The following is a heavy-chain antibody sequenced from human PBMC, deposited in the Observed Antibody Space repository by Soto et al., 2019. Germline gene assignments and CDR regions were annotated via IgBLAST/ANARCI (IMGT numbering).Heavy chain of an antibody. J-gene: IGHJ4*02. CDR3: ARDHYDSSGYLASLGY. CDR2: ISSSSSYI. V-gene: IGHV3-21*01. Sequence: EVQLVESGGGLVKPGGSLRLSCAASGFTFSSYSMNWVRQAPGKGLEWVSSISSSSSYIYYADSVKGRLTISRDNAKXXLYLQMNSLRAEDTAVYYCARDHYDSSGYLASLGYWGQGTLVTVSS. D-gene: IGHD3-22*01. CDR1: GFTFSSYS.